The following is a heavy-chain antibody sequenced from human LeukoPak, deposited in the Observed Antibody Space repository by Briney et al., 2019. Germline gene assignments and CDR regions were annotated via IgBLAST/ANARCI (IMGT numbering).Heavy chain of an antibody. CDR2: ISAYNGNT. D-gene: IGHD2-2*01. CDR3: ARDLARIIPAATTFDY. CDR1: GYTFTSYG. J-gene: IGHJ4*02. Sequence: ASVKVSCKASGYTFTSYGISWVRQAPGQGLEWMGWISAYNGNTNYTQKLQGRVTMTTDTSTSTAYMETRSLRSDDTAVYYCARDLARIIPAATTFDYWGQGTLVTVSS. V-gene: IGHV1-18*01.